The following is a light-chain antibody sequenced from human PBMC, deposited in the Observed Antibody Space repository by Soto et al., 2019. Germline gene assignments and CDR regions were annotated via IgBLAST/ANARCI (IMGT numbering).Light chain of an antibody. V-gene: IGKV1-39*01. Sequence: DIQLTQSPSSLSASVGDRVTITCRASQSVTTYLNWYQQKPGKPPKLLIFAASSLQDGVPSRFSGSGSGTVFTLTINSLHPEDFATYYCQQSFSDPPLSFGGGTRVEVK. CDR2: AAS. CDR3: QQSFSDPPLS. CDR1: QSVTTY. J-gene: IGKJ4*01.